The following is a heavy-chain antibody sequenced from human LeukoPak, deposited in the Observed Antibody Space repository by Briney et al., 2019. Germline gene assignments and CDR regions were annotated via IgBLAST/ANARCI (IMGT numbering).Heavy chain of an antibody. CDR1: GYTFTSYY. Sequence: ASVKVSCKASGYTFTSYYMHWVRQAPGQGLEWMGIINPSGGSTSYAQKFQGRVTMTRDTSTSTVYTELSSLRSEDTAVYYCARVYGSGSRYKVGAFDIWGQGTMVTVSS. V-gene: IGHV1-46*01. J-gene: IGHJ3*02. CDR3: ARVYGSGSRYKVGAFDI. CDR2: INPSGGST. D-gene: IGHD3-10*01.